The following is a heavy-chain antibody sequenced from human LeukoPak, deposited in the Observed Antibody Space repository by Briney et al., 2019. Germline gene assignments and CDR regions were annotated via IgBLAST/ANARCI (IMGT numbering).Heavy chain of an antibody. V-gene: IGHV3-21*01. CDR3: ARAFYGGKNYFDY. CDR1: GFTFSSYS. J-gene: IGHJ4*02. CDR2: ISSSSSYI. Sequence: GGSLRLSCAASGFTFSSYSMNWVRQAPGKGREWVSSISSSSSYIYYADSVKGRFTISRDNAKNSLYLQMNSLRAEDTAVYYCARAFYGGKNYFDYWGQGTLVTVSS. D-gene: IGHD4-23*01.